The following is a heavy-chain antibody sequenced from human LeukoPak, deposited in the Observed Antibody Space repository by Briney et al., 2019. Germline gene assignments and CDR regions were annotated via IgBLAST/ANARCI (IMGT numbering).Heavy chain of an antibody. CDR3: AGSSGYTNWFDP. V-gene: IGHV4-61*02. CDR1: GGSISSGSYY. J-gene: IGHJ5*02. Sequence: PSQTLSLTCTVSGGSISSGSYYWSWIRQPAGKGLEWIGRIYTSGSTNYNPSLKSRVTISVDTSKNQFSLKLSSVTAADTAVYYCAGSSGYTNWFDPWGQGTLVTVSS. CDR2: IYTSGST. D-gene: IGHD3-3*01.